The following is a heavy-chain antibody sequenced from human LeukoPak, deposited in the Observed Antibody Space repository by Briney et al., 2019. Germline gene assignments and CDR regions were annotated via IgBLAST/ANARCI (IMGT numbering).Heavy chain of an antibody. J-gene: IGHJ5*02. CDR2: MNPNSGNT. Sequence: ASVKVSCKASGYTFTSYDINWVRQATGQGLEWMGWMNPNSGNTGYAQKFQGRVTMTRNTSISTAYMELSSLRSEDTAVYYCAKEGRDFWSGYLEPYHNWFDPWGQGTLVTVSS. CDR1: GYTFTSYD. D-gene: IGHD3-3*01. V-gene: IGHV1-8*01. CDR3: AKEGRDFWSGYLEPYHNWFDP.